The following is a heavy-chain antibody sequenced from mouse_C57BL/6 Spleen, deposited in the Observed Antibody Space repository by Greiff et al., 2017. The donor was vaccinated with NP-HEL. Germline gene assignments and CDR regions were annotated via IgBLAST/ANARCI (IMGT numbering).Heavy chain of an antibody. CDR1: GYTFTSYW. Sequence: VQLQQSGTELVKPGASVKLSCKASGYTFTSYWMHWVKQRPGQGLEWIGNINPSNGGTNYNEKFKSKATLTVDKSSSTAYMQLSSLTSEDSAVYYCAREGYVNYNYFDYWGQGTTLTVSS. J-gene: IGHJ2*01. CDR3: AREGYVNYNYFDY. D-gene: IGHD2-10*02. CDR2: INPSNGGT. V-gene: IGHV1-53*01.